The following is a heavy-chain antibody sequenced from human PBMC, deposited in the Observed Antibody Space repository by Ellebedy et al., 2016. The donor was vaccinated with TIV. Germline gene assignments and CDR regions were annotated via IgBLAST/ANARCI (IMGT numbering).Heavy chain of an antibody. V-gene: IGHV4-39*01. Sequence: SETLSLTXTVSGDSITSRTFFWSWIRQPPGKGLDWIANMYYDGSTYYKSSLRSRVTMSADTSKNQFSLNLKSVTAADTAMYYCALLNVPGWFDPWGQGTLVTVSS. J-gene: IGHJ5*02. CDR1: GDSITSRTFF. CDR2: MYYDGST. CDR3: ALLNVPGWFDP. D-gene: IGHD2/OR15-2a*01.